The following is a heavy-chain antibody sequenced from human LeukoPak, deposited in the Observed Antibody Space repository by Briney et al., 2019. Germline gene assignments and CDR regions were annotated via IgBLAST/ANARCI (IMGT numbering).Heavy chain of an antibody. CDR3: ARESAYYYDSSGYYSLAFDI. J-gene: IGHJ3*02. V-gene: IGHV1-18*01. Sequence: ASVKVSCKASGYTFTSYGISLVRQAPGQGLEWMGWISAYNGNTNYAQKLQGRVTMTTDTSTSTAYMELRSLRSDDTAVYYCARESAYYYDSSGYYSLAFDIWGQGTMVTVSS. CDR2: ISAYNGNT. D-gene: IGHD3-22*01. CDR1: GYTFTSYG.